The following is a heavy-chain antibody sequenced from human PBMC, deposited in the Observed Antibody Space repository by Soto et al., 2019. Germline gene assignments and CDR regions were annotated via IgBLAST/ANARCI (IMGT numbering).Heavy chain of an antibody. Sequence: ASVKVSCKASGYTFTSYGISWVRQAPGQGLEWMGWISAYNGNTNYAQKLQGRVTMTTDTSTSTAYRELRSLRSDDTAVYYCARTSRRGYSYGYFGYWGQGTLFTVSS. J-gene: IGHJ4*02. CDR3: ARTSRRGYSYGYFGY. V-gene: IGHV1-18*01. CDR2: ISAYNGNT. D-gene: IGHD5-18*01. CDR1: GYTFTSYG.